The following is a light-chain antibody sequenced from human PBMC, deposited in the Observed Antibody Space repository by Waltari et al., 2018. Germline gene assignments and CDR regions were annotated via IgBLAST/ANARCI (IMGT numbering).Light chain of an antibody. CDR3: QQYNSYPWT. V-gene: IGKV1-5*03. CDR1: QSISSW. J-gene: IGKJ1*01. Sequence: DIQMTQSPSTLPASVGDRVTIPCRASQSISSWLAWYQQKPGKAPKLLIYKASSLESGVPSRCSGSGSGTEFTLTISSLQPDDFATYYCQQYNSYPWTFGQGTKVEIK. CDR2: KAS.